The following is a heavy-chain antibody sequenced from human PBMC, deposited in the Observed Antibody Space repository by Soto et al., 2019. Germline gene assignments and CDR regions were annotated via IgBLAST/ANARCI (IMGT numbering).Heavy chain of an antibody. CDR2: IYWDDDK. CDR1: GFSLNTTGVG. D-gene: IGHD2-15*01. J-gene: IGHJ4*02. V-gene: IGHV2-5*02. CDR3: AHRAILCSGGSCYSHPFDY. Sequence: QITLKESGPTQVKPTQTLTLTCTFSGFSLNTTGVGVGWIRQPPGKALEWLAIIYWDDDKRYSPSLRSRLTTTXDSXKNQVVHPMTNVDPVDTATYYCAHRAILCSGGSCYSHPFDYWGQGTLVTVSS.